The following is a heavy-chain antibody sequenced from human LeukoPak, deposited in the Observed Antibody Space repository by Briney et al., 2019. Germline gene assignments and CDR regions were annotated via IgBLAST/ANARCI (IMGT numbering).Heavy chain of an antibody. CDR2: IISMFDTT. J-gene: IGHJ5*02. CDR1: GGTFSSCA. Sequence: VASVKVSCKVSGGTFSSCAINWVRQAPGQGLEWMGGIISMFDTTNYAQKLQGRVTMTTDTSTSTAYMELRSLRSDDTAVYYCARSPRLLLRNWFDPWGQGTLVTVSS. D-gene: IGHD3-22*01. CDR3: ARSPRLLLRNWFDP. V-gene: IGHV1-69*05.